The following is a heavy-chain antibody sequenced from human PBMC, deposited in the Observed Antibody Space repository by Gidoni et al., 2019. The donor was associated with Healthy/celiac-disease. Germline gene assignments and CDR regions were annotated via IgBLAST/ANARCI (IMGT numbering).Heavy chain of an antibody. CDR3: AKGGMTYSSPGDYYYMDV. CDR1: GFPFSSYA. Sequence: EVQLLESVGGLVQPGGSLRLPCAASGFPFSSYAMSWVRQAPGKGLEWVSAISGSGGSTYYEDSVKGRFTISRDNSKNTLYLQMNSLRAEDTAVYYCAKGGMTYSSPGDYYYMDVWGKGTTVTVSS. J-gene: IGHJ6*03. V-gene: IGHV3-23*01. CDR2: ISGSGGST. D-gene: IGHD3-22*01.